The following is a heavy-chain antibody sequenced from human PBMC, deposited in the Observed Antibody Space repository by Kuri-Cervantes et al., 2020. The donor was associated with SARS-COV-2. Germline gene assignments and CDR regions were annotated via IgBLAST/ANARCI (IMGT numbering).Heavy chain of an antibody. CDR3: ARTPSAGQPNHFDY. CDR1: GYTFNIYD. D-gene: IGHD3-10*01. J-gene: IGHJ4*02. CDR2: INPNSGVT. V-gene: IGHV1-8*02. Sequence: ASVKVSCKASGYTFNIYDINWVRQAPGQGLEWMGWINPNSGVTGYAQKFQGRVIMTRDASRSTAYMELSRLRSDDTAVYYCARTPSAGQPNHFDYWGQGTLVTVSS.